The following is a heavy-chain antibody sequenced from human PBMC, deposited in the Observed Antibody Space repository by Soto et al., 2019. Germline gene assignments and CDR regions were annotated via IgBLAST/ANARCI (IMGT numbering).Heavy chain of an antibody. CDR2: ISYDGSNK. V-gene: IGHV3-30-3*01. J-gene: IGHJ6*02. CDR1: GFTFSSYA. D-gene: IGHD2-15*01. CDR3: ARQSDCSGCIFFSYYPYGMDV. Sequence: GESLRLSCAASGFTFSSYAMHWVRQAPGKGLEWVAVISYDGSNKYYADSVKGRFTISRDNSKNTLYLQMNSLRAEDTAVYYCARQSDCSGCIFFSYYPYGMDVWGQGTTLTVS.